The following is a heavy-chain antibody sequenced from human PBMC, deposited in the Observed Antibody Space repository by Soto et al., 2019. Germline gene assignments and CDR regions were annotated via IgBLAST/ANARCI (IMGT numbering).Heavy chain of an antibody. CDR3: ARETNYGSGTTTFDY. V-gene: IGHV3-33*01. Sequence: QVQLVESGGGVVQPGRSLRLSCAASGFTFSSYGMHWVRQAPGKGLEWVAVIWYDGSNKYYADSVKGQFTISRDNSKNTLYLQMNSLRAEDTAVYYCARETNYGSGTTTFDYWGQGTLVTVSS. D-gene: IGHD3-10*01. J-gene: IGHJ4*02. CDR2: IWYDGSNK. CDR1: GFTFSSYG.